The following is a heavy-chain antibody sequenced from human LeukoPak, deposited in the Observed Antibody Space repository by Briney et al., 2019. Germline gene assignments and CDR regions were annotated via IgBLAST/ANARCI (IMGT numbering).Heavy chain of an antibody. CDR3: GRHSLTATTGAVDM. CDR2: IYYSGST. CDR1: GGSIISYY. J-gene: IGHJ3*02. D-gene: IGHD4-17*01. Sequence: PSETLSLTFTVSGGSIISYYWSWIRQPPGKGLEWIGYIYYSGSTNYNPSLKSRVTISVDTSKNQFSLKLSSVTAADTAVYYCGRHSLTATTGAVDMWGQETMVTASS. V-gene: IGHV4-59*08.